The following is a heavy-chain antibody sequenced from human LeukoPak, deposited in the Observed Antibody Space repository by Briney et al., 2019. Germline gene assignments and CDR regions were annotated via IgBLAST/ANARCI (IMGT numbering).Heavy chain of an antibody. CDR3: AKTTSYYYDSSGYLDY. CDR2: INHSGST. V-gene: IGHV4-34*01. D-gene: IGHD3-22*01. Sequence: SETLSLTCAVYGGSFSGYYWSWIRQPPGKGLEWIGEINHSGSTNYNPSLKSRVTISVDTSKNQFSLKLSSVTAEDTAVYYCAKTTSYYYDSSGYLDYWGQGTLVTVSS. J-gene: IGHJ4*02. CDR1: GGSFSGYY.